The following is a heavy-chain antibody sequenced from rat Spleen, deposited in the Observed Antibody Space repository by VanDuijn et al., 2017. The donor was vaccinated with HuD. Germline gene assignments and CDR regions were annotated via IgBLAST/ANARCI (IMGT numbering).Heavy chain of an antibody. CDR1: GFTFSNYG. D-gene: IGHD1-12*01. J-gene: IGHJ2*01. V-gene: IGHV5-27*01. Sequence: EVQLVESDGGLVQPGKSLKLSCAASGFTFSNYGLAWVRQAPKKGLEWVASISPSGGGTWYRDSVKGRFTVSRDNADSTLYLQMDSLRSEDTATYYCTTENSPTEIVMPTPYCWGQGVMVTVSS. CDR2: ISPSGGGT. CDR3: TTENSPTEIVMPTPYC.